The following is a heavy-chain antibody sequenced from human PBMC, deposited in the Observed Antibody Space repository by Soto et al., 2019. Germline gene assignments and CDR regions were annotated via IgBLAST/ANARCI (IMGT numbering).Heavy chain of an antibody. CDR2: VNPSGGHT. J-gene: IGHJ4*02. Sequence: QVQLMQSGAEVKKPGASVKVSCKASGDTFTDYYIHWVRQAPGQRLEWMGTVNPSGGHTTYAQHSLGRVTMTRDTSTSTLYMELTSLTSYDTAIYYCARGGHVVVVTAALDYWGQGTLVTVSS. V-gene: IGHV1-46*01. CDR3: ARGGHVVVVTAALDY. CDR1: GDTFTDYY. D-gene: IGHD2-21*02.